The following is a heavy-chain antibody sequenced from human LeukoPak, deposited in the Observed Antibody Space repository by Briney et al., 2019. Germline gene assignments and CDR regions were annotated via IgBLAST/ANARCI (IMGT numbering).Heavy chain of an antibody. D-gene: IGHD1-1*01. J-gene: IGHJ4*02. CDR3: ARSWQNEPSYFDY. Sequence: SQTLSLTCTVSGGSISSGGYYWSWTRQHPGKGLEWIGYIYYSGSTYYNPSLKSRVTISVDTSKNQFSLKLSSVTAADTAVYYCARSWQNEPSYFDYWGQGTLVTVSS. V-gene: IGHV4-31*03. CDR1: GGSISSGGYY. CDR2: IYYSGST.